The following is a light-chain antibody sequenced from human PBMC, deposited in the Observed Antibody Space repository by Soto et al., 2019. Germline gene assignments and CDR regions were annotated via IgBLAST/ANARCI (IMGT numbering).Light chain of an antibody. CDR2: WNS. CDR3: ASWDDSLSAVV. V-gene: IGLV1-47*01. Sequence: QSVLTQPPSASGTPGQRVTISCSGSSPNIGSNYVYWYQQLPGTVPQLLIYWNSERPSGVPDRFSGSKSGTSASLAISGLRSEDEADYYCASWDDSLSAVVFGGGTKLTVL. J-gene: IGLJ2*01. CDR1: SPNIGSNY.